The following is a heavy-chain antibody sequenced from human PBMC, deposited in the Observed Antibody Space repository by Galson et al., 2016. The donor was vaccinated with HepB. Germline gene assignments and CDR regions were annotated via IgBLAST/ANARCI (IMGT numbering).Heavy chain of an antibody. J-gene: IGHJ5*01. CDR1: GFTFSRYA. CDR3: AKDQVVWGGTGDS. CDR2: ISGSRGST. Sequence: SLRLSCAASGFTFSRYAMSWVRQAPGKGLEWVSAISGSRGSTYYADSVKGRFSISRDNSKNTLYLQMNSLRAEDTAVYYCAKDQVVWGGTGDSWGQGTLVTVSS. V-gene: IGHV3-23*01. D-gene: IGHD3-16*01.